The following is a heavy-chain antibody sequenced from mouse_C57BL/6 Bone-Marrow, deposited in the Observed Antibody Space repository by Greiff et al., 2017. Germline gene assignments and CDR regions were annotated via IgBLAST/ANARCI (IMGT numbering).Heavy chain of an antibody. D-gene: IGHD3-3*01. CDR2: IDPSDSET. CDR3: ARSGLIGGFAY. Sequence: QVQLQQPGAELVRPGSSVKLSCKASGYTFTSYWMHWVKQRPIQGLEWIGNIDPSDSETHYNQKFKDKATLTVDKSSSTAYMQLSRLTSEDSAVYYCARSGLIGGFAYWGQGTLVTVSA. V-gene: IGHV1-52*01. J-gene: IGHJ3*01. CDR1: GYTFTSYW.